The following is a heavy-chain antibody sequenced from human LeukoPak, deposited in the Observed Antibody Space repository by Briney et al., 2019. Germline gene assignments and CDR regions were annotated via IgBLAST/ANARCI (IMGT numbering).Heavy chain of an antibody. J-gene: IGHJ4*02. Sequence: GRSLRLSCAASGFPFSTYAMHWVRQAPDKGLEWVAFISYDGSNKYYADSVKGRFTISRDNSKNTLYPQMNSLRPEDTAVYYCARAEYTTSPRIDYWGQGTLVTVSS. V-gene: IGHV3-30-3*01. CDR1: GFPFSTYA. CDR2: ISYDGSNK. CDR3: ARAEYTTSPRIDY. D-gene: IGHD6-6*01.